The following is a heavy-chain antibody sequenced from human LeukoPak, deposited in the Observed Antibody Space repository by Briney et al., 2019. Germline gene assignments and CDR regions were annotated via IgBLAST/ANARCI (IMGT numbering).Heavy chain of an antibody. D-gene: IGHD3-3*01. J-gene: IGHJ4*02. CDR3: ARDLTIFGVVIGLFDY. V-gene: IGHV3-21*01. CDR1: GFTFATYT. CDR2: IGATQTYI. Sequence: GGSLRLSCTGAGFTFATYTFNWVRQAPGKGLEWVASIGATQTYIYYADSVKGRFTVSRDNAEKSVYLQMNSLRAEDTAVYYCARDLTIFGVVIGLFDYWGQGTLVTVSS.